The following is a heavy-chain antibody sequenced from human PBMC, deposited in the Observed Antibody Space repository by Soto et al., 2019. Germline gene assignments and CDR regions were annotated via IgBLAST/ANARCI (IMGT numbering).Heavy chain of an antibody. CDR3: ATVPLTGGAS. CDR2: IKPDGSEQ. D-gene: IGHD1-26*01. V-gene: IGHV3-7*01. Sequence: GGSLRLSCAASGFTFRDNWMNWVRQAPGKGLEWVATIKPDGSEQDYVEFVKGRFTISRDNAKNSLYLQMNSLRAEDTAVYYCATVPLTGGASWGQGTLGTVAS. J-gene: IGHJ5*01. CDR1: GFTFRDNW.